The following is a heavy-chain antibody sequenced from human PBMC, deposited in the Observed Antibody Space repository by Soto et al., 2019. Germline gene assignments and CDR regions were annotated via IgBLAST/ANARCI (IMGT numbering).Heavy chain of an antibody. CDR2: IIPIFGTA. CDR1: GGTFSSYA. Sequence: GASVKVSCKASGGTFSSYAISWLRQSPGQGLEWMGGIIPIFGTANYAQKFQGRVTITADKSTSTAYMELSSLRSEDTAVYYCAFVVVVASYGMDVWGQGTTVTVSS. D-gene: IGHD2-15*01. V-gene: IGHV1-69*06. CDR3: AFVVVVASYGMDV. J-gene: IGHJ6*02.